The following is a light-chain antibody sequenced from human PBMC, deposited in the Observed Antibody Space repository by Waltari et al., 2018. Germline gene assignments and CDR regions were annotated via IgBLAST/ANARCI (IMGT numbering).Light chain of an antibody. CDR3: QQYGSSVMYT. Sequence: EVVLTQYPGTLSLSPGERATLSCRASQSVSRSRLAWYQQKPGQAPRLLMYSASRRATGIPDRFSGSGTGTDFSLTVSRVEPDDSAVYYCQQYGSSVMYTFGQGTKLEIQ. J-gene: IGKJ2*01. V-gene: IGKV3-20*01. CDR1: QSVSRSR. CDR2: SAS.